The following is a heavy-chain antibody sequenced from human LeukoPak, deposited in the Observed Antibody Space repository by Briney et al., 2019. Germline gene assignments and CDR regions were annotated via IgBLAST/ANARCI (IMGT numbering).Heavy chain of an antibody. V-gene: IGHV4-34*01. CDR1: GGSFSGYY. J-gene: IGHJ4*02. Sequence: SETLSLTCAVYGGSFSGYYWSWIRQPPGKGLEWIGEINHSGSTNYNPSLKSRVTISVDTSKNQFSLKLSSVTAADTAVYYCARSDSSSWYPFDYWDQGTLVTVSS. D-gene: IGHD6-13*01. CDR3: ARSDSSSWYPFDY. CDR2: INHSGST.